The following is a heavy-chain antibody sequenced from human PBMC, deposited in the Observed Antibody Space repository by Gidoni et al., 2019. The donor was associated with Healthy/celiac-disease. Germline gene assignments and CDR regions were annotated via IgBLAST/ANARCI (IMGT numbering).Heavy chain of an antibody. Sequence: EVQLAESGGGLVQPGGSLVLSGSAPGSPFRCHSLNWVRQAPGKGLEWVSYISISSSTIYYADSVKGRFTISRDNAKNSLYLQMNSLRDEDTAVYYCARDSYYYDSSGYYPLPDYWGQGTLVTVSS. CDR1: GSPFRCHS. V-gene: IGHV3-48*02. CDR2: ISISSSTI. J-gene: IGHJ4*02. CDR3: ARDSYYYDSSGYYPLPDY. D-gene: IGHD3-22*01.